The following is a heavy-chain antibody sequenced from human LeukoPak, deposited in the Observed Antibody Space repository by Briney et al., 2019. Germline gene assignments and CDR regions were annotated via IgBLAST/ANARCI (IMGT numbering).Heavy chain of an antibody. CDR3: AELGITMIGGV. CDR1: GFTFRTSG. D-gene: IGHD3-10*02. V-gene: IGHV3-48*04. J-gene: IGHJ6*04. Sequence: GGSLRLSCGASGFTFRTSGMNWVHQAPGKGLEWVSYISSSGSTIYYADSVKGRFTISRDNAKNSLYLQMNSLRAEDTAVYYCAELGITMIGGVWGKGTTVTISS. CDR2: ISSSGSTI.